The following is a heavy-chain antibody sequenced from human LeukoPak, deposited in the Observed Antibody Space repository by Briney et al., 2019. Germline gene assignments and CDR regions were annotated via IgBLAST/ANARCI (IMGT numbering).Heavy chain of an antibody. D-gene: IGHD3-3*01. CDR2: ISSNGGST. V-gene: IGHV3-64*01. CDR3: ARVILEGHYVTARHFDY. CDR1: GFIFSNYA. Sequence: HSGGSLRLSCAASGFIFSNYAMHWVRQAPGKGLEYVSAISSNGGSTYYANSVKDRFTISRDNSKNTLYLQMNSLRAEDTAVYYCARVILEGHYVTARHFDYWGQGTLVTVSS. J-gene: IGHJ4*02.